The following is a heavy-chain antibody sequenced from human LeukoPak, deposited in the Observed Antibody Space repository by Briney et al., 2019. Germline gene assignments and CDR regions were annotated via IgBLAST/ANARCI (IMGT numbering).Heavy chain of an antibody. D-gene: IGHD2-2*01. CDR3: AKQVGPDRYCSSTSCYSDY. V-gene: IGHV3-48*03. CDR1: GFTFSSYE. Sequence: GGSLRLSCAASGFTFSSYEMNWVRQAPGKGLEWVSYISSSGSTIYYADSVKGRFTISRDNSKNTLYLQMNSLRAEDTAVYYCAKQVGPDRYCSSTSCYSDYWGQGTLVTVSS. J-gene: IGHJ4*02. CDR2: ISSSGSTI.